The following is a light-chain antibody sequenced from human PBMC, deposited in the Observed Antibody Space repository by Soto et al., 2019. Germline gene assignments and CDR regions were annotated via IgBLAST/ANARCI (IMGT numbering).Light chain of an antibody. V-gene: IGLV1-51*01. J-gene: IGLJ3*02. CDR1: SSNIGNNY. CDR2: DSN. CDR3: GTWDTSLSGVV. Sequence: QSVLTQPPSVSAAPGQRVTIYCSGSSSNIGNNYVSWFQQLPGAAPKVVIYDSNKRPSGVPDRFSGSKSGTSATLGISGLQTGDEADYYCGTWDTSLSGVVFGGGTKVTVL.